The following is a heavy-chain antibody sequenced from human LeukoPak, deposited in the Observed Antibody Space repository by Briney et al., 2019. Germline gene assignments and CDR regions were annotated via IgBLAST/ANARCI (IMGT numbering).Heavy chain of an antibody. J-gene: IGHJ4*02. Sequence: SETLSLTCTVSGYSISSGYFWGWIRQPPGRGLEWIGRIYHIGYTYYNPSLKSRVTISVDTSKNHLSLKMSSVTAADTALYYCARADSSAYQAFDYWGQGTLVTVSS. V-gene: IGHV4-38-2*02. D-gene: IGHD3-22*01. CDR3: ARADSSAYQAFDY. CDR2: IYHIGYT. CDR1: GYSISSGYF.